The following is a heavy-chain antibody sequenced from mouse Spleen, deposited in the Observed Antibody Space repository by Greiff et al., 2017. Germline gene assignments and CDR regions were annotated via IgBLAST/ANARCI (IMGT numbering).Heavy chain of an antibody. Sequence: EVQLQQSGPELVKPGASVKMPCKASGYTFTDYNMDWVKQSHGKSLEWIGDINPNNGGTIYNQKFKGKATLTVDKSSNTAYMELRSLTSEDTAVYYCAVGFAYWGQGTLVTVSA. CDR2: INPNNGGT. J-gene: IGHJ3*01. CDR1: GYTFTDYN. V-gene: IGHV1-18*01. CDR3: AVGFAY.